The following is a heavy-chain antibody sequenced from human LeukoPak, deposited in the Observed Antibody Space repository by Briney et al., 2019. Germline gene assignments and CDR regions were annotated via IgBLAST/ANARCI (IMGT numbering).Heavy chain of an antibody. CDR3: ARDLIQLFLSFDY. Sequence: GGSLRLSCAVSGFTFSSYSMNWVRQAPGKGLEWDASISGPSHYIYYADSVKGRFTISRDNAKNLLFLQMHSLRAEDTAVYYCARDLIQLFLSFDYWGQGSLVTVSS. D-gene: IGHD5-18*01. J-gene: IGHJ4*02. CDR1: GFTFSSYS. V-gene: IGHV3-21*06. CDR2: ISGPSHYI.